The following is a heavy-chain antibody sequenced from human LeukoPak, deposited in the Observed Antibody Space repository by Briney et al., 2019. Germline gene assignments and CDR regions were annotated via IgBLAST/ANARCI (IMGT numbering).Heavy chain of an antibody. Sequence: PGGSLRLSCAASGFTFSSYSMNWVRQAPGKGLEWVSSISSNSTYKYYADSMKGRFTISRDNAKNSLYLQMNSLRAEDTAVYYCARDRAYDFWSGYYLGYWGQGTLVTVSS. V-gene: IGHV3-21*01. J-gene: IGHJ4*02. CDR3: ARDRAYDFWSGYYLGY. CDR2: ISSNSTYK. CDR1: GFTFSSYS. D-gene: IGHD3-3*01.